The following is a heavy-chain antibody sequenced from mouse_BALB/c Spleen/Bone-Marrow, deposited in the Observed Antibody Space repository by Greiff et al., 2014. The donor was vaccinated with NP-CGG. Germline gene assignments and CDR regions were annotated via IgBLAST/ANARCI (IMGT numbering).Heavy chain of an antibody. CDR3: ASPYGNYDAMDY. CDR2: IYPEDGDT. Sequence: VQLQQSGAELARPGASVKLSCKASGYTFTSYWMQWVKQRPGQGLEWIGAIYPEDGDTRYTQKFRGKATLTADKSSNTAYMQLSSLTSEDSAAYFCASPYGNYDAMDYWGQGTSVTVSS. D-gene: IGHD2-1*01. J-gene: IGHJ4*01. V-gene: IGHV1-87*01. CDR1: GYTFTSYW.